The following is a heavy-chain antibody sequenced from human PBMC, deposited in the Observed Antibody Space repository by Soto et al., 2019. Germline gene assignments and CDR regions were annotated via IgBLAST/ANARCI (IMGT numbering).Heavy chain of an antibody. CDR2: ISASGGTA. CDR3: ARGRRRWSNWFDP. Sequence: PGGSLRLSCAASGFTFSSYAMSWVRQAPGSGLEWVSGISASGGTADYADSVKGRFTISRDNSKNTLYLQMNSLRAEDTAVYYCARGRRRWSNWFDPWGQGTLVTVSS. D-gene: IGHD2-15*01. J-gene: IGHJ5*02. CDR1: GFTFSSYA. V-gene: IGHV3-23*01.